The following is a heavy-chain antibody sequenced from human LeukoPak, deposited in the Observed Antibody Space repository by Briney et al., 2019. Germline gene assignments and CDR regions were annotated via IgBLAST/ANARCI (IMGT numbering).Heavy chain of an antibody. Sequence: SETLSLTCTVSGGSISSGDYYWSWIRQPPGKGLEWIGYIYYSGSTYYNPSLKSRVTITVDTSKNQFSLKLSSVTAADTAVYYCARDLLNEGNHLDYWGQGTLVTVSS. CDR2: IYYSGST. V-gene: IGHV4-30-4*01. D-gene: IGHD4-23*01. CDR3: ARDLLNEGNHLDY. CDR1: GGSISSGDYY. J-gene: IGHJ4*02.